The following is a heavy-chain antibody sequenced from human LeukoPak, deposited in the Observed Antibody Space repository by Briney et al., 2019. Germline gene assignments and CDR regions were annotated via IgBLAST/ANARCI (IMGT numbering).Heavy chain of an antibody. D-gene: IGHD4-11*01. CDR2: ISTTSRYI. Sequence: GGSLKLSCAASGFTFSSYEMNRVRQAPGKGLEWVSSISTTSRYIYYADSVKGRFTVSRDNAKNSLSLQMNSLRAEDTAVYYCARGNSDYDHDYWGQGTLVTVSS. CDR3: ARGNSDYDHDY. J-gene: IGHJ4*02. CDR1: GFTFSSYE. V-gene: IGHV3-21*01.